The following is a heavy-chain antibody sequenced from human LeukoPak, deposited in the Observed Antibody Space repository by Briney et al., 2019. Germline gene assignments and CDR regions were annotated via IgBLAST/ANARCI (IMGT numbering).Heavy chain of an antibody. CDR1: GGSFSSYY. CDR3: ARDEGGAVRLFGV. Sequence: SETLSLTCTVSGGSFSSYYWSWIRQPAGKGLEGIGRIYTSGSTNYNPSLKSRVAMSVDTSKNQLSLKLSSVTAADTAVYYCARDEGGAVRLFGVWGQGTLVTVPS. D-gene: IGHD3-10*02. J-gene: IGHJ4*02. V-gene: IGHV4-4*07. CDR2: IYTSGST.